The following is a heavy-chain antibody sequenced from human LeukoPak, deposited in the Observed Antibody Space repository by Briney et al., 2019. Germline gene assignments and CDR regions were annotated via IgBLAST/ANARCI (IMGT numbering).Heavy chain of an antibody. Sequence: GGSLRLSCAASGFTFSSYSMNWVRQAPGKGLEWVSSISSSSSYIYYADSVKGRFTISRDNAKNSLYLQMNSLRAEDTAVYYCARGRYSSGWDALYYYDYWGQGTLVTVSS. CDR1: GFTFSSYS. V-gene: IGHV3-21*01. D-gene: IGHD6-19*01. CDR3: ARGRYSSGWDALYYYDY. CDR2: ISSSSSYI. J-gene: IGHJ4*02.